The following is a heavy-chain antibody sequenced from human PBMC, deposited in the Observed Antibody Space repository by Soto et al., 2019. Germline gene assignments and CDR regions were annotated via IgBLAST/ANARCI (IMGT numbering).Heavy chain of an antibody. CDR3: ARDSPPPRE. J-gene: IGHJ4*02. CDR1: GYTFTSYH. V-gene: IGHV1-18*01. Sequence: QVQLVQSGAEVKKHGASVKVSCKASGYTFTSYHITWVRQAPGQGLERMGWISAYNGNTNYAQKRQGRVTMTTDTSTSTAYMERSSQRTDDTAVYYCARDSPPPREWGQGTRVTVSS. CDR2: ISAYNGNT.